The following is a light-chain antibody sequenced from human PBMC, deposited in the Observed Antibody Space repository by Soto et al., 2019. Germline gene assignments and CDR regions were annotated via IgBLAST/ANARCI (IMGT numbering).Light chain of an antibody. CDR1: SRYSNYA. Sequence: QPVLSQSPSASASLGASVKLTCTLSSRYSNYAIAWHQLQPEKGPRFLMRVNSDGSHTKGDGIPDRFSGSSSGAERYLTISSLQSEDDADYYCQTWGTGIWVFGGGTKVTVL. CDR3: QTWGTGIWV. CDR2: VNSDGSH. V-gene: IGLV4-69*01. J-gene: IGLJ3*02.